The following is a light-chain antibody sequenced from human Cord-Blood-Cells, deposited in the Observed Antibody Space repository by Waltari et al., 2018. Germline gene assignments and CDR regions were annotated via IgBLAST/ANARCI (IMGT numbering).Light chain of an antibody. CDR2: NAS. CDR3: QQRSNWPT. J-gene: IGKJ1*01. CDR1: QSVSSY. V-gene: IGKV3-11*01. Sequence: EIVLTQSPATLSLSPGERATLSCRASQSVSSYLAWYQQKPGQAPRLLIYNASNRATSIPARFSGSGSGTDFTLTISILEPEDFAVYYCQQRSNWPTFGQGTKVEIK.